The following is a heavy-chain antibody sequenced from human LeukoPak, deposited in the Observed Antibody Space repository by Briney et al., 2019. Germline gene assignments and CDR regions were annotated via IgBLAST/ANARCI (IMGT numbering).Heavy chain of an antibody. CDR3: ARVPTPLFPREPLFDY. Sequence: SETLSLTCAVSGGSISSSNWWSWVRQPPGQGLEWIGEIYHSGSTNYNPSLKSRVTISVDKSKNQFSLKLSSVTAADTAVYYCARVPTPLFPREPLFDYWGQGTLVTVSS. D-gene: IGHD1-26*01. CDR2: IYHSGST. V-gene: IGHV4-4*02. CDR1: GGSISSSNW. J-gene: IGHJ4*02.